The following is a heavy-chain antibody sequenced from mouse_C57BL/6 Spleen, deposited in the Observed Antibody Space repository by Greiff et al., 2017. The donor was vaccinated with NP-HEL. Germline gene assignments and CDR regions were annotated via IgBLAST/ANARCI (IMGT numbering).Heavy chain of an antibody. CDR3: ARKGIYYDYENYAMDY. D-gene: IGHD2-4*01. CDR2: INPNNGGT. V-gene: IGHV1-22*01. Sequence: VHVKQSGPELVKPGASVKMSCKASGYTFTDYNMHWVKQSHGKSLEWIGYINPNNGGTSYNQKFKGKATLTVNKSSSTAYMELRSLTSEDSAVYYCARKGIYYDYENYAMDYWGQGTSVTVSS. CDR1: GYTFTDYN. J-gene: IGHJ4*01.